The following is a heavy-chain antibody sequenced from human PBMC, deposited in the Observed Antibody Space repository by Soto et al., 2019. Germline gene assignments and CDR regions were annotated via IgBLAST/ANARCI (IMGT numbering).Heavy chain of an antibody. J-gene: IGHJ5*02. CDR1: GYTFTGYY. CDR3: ARLARSSPSTVDNWFDX. D-gene: IGHD6-6*01. V-gene: IGHV1-2*04. CDR2: INPNSGGT. Sequence: SIKVSVKSSGYTFTGYYMHWVRQAPGQGLEWMGLINPNSGGTNYAQKFQGCLTMPRDTYISTAYMELSRLRSHDTAVYYCARLARSSPSTVDNWFDXWGQGTLVTVSX.